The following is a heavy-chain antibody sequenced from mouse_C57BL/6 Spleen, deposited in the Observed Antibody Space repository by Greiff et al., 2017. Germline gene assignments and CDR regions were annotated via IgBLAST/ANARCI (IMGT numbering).Heavy chain of an antibody. Sequence: VQLQQSGAELVRPGTSVKMSCKVSGYTFTNSWIGWANQRPGHGLEWIGDIYPGGGYTNYNEKFKGKATLTADKSSNTAYMQFSSLTSEDSAIYYCARYSNYELDWYFDVWGTGTTVTVSS. CDR3: ARYSNYELDWYFDV. CDR1: GYTFTNSW. D-gene: IGHD2-5*01. V-gene: IGHV1-63*01. J-gene: IGHJ1*03. CDR2: IYPGGGYT.